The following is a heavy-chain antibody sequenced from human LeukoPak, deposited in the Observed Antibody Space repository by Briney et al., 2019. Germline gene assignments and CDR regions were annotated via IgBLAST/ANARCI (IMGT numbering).Heavy chain of an antibody. J-gene: IGHJ4*02. CDR3: AKGGKWDVTPFDY. CDR2: ISGGGGST. V-gene: IGHV3-23*01. D-gene: IGHD1-26*01. Sequence: GGSLRLSCAASGFTFTSYSMNWVRQAPVKGLEWVSTISGGGGSTYYADSVKGRFTISRDNSKNTLYLQVNSLRAEDTAVYYCAKGGKWDVTPFDYWGQGTLVTVSS. CDR1: GFTFTSYS.